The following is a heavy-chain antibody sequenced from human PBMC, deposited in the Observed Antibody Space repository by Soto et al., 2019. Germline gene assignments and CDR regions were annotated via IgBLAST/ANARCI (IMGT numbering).Heavy chain of an antibody. Sequence: SVKVSCKASGGTFSSYAISWVRQAPGQGLEWMGGIVPIFGTANYAQKFQGRVTITADESTSTAYMELSSLRSEDTAVYYCARVLAVYYYYGMDVWGQGTTVTVSS. J-gene: IGHJ6*02. CDR2: IVPIFGTA. CDR1: GGTFSSYA. V-gene: IGHV1-69*13. CDR3: ARVLAVYYYYGMDV. D-gene: IGHD6-13*01.